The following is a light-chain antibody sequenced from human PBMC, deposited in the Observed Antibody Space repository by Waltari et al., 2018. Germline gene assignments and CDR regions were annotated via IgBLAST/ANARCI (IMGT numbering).Light chain of an antibody. CDR2: GAS. CDR1: QSVSSN. J-gene: IGKJ2*01. V-gene: IGKV3-15*01. Sequence: EIVMTQSPATLSVSPGERATLSCRASQSVSSNLAWYQQKPGQATRLLIYGASTRATGIPARFSGSGSGTEFTLTISSLQSEDFAVYYCQQYNNWQTFGQGTKLEIK. CDR3: QQYNNWQT.